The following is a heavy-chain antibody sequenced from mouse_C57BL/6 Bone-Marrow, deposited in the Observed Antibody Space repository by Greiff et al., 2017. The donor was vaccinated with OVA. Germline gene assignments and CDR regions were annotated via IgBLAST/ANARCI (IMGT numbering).Heavy chain of an antibody. D-gene: IGHD2-14*01. CDR2: IDPSDSYT. Sequence: QVQLQQPGAELVKPGASVKLSCKASGYTFTSYWMQWVKQRPGQGLEWIGEIDPSDSYTNYNQKFKGKATLTVDTSSSTAYMQLSSLTSEDSAVYYCARSREYDGGENFDYWGQGTTLTVSS. V-gene: IGHV1-50*01. CDR1: GYTFTSYW. J-gene: IGHJ2*01. CDR3: ARSREYDGGENFDY.